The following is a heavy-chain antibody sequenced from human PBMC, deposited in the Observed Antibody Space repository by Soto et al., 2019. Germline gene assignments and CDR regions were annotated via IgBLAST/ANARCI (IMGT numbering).Heavy chain of an antibody. J-gene: IGHJ4*02. CDR1: GLTFSSNW. CDR3: ARDRVYGSGSNDF. V-gene: IGHV3-74*01. CDR2: ISNDGSTT. Sequence: EVQLVESGGGLVQPGGSLRLSCAASGLTFSSNWMHWVRQAPGKGLVWVSRISNDGSTTSYVGSVRGRFTISRDNAKNTLYLQMSSLRVEDTAVYYCARDRVYGSGSNDFWGQGTLVTVSS. D-gene: IGHD3-10*01.